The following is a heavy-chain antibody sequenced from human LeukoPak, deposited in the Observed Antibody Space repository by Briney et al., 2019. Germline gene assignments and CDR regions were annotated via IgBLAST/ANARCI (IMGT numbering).Heavy chain of an antibody. Sequence: GGPLRLSCAASGFTFSNAWMSWVRQAPGKGLEWVSAIKGAGDATYSADSVRGRFTISRDKSKNTLFLQMNSLRAEDTAIYYCARQLGYCSDGTCYFDYWGQGTQVTVSS. V-gene: IGHV3-23*01. CDR1: GFTFSNAW. D-gene: IGHD2-15*01. CDR2: IKGAGDAT. J-gene: IGHJ4*02. CDR3: ARQLGYCSDGTCYFDY.